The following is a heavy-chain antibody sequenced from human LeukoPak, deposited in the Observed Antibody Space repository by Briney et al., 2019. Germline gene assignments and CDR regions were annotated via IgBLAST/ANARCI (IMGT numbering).Heavy chain of an antibody. J-gene: IGHJ4*02. CDR1: GFTFNNYA. Sequence: GGSLRLSCATSGFTFNNYAMNWVRQAPGKGLEWVSGINWNGGSTGYADSVKGRFTISRDNAKNSLYLQMNSLRAEDTALYYCARATHYYESSGYDYWGQGTLVTVSS. V-gene: IGHV3-20*04. CDR3: ARATHYYESSGYDY. CDR2: INWNGGST. D-gene: IGHD3-22*01.